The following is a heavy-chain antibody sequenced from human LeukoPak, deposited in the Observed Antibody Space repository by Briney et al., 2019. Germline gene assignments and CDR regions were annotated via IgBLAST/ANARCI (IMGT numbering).Heavy chain of an antibody. CDR1: GFTFSSYW. CDR3: ARDGVPWRHYYDSSGYSNYFDY. Sequence: GGSLRLSCAASGFTFSSYWMHWVRQAPGKGLVWVSRINSDGSSTSYADSVKGRFTISRDNAKNTLYLQMNSLRAEDTAVYYCARDGVPWRHYYDSSGYSNYFDYWGQGTLVTVSS. CDR2: INSDGSST. V-gene: IGHV3-74*01. J-gene: IGHJ4*02. D-gene: IGHD3-22*01.